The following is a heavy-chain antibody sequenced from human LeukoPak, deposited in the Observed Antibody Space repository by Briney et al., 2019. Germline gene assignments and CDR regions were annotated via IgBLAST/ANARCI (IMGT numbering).Heavy chain of an antibody. Sequence: PGESLKISCKGSGYSFTNYWIGWVRQMPGKGLEWMGIIYPGDSDTRYSPSFQGQVTISADKSITTAYLQWSSLKASDTAMYYCTRGKVETANWFDPWGQGTLVTVSS. CDR1: GYSFTNYW. CDR2: IYPGDSDT. D-gene: IGHD2-21*02. J-gene: IGHJ5*02. V-gene: IGHV5-51*01. CDR3: TRGKVETANWFDP.